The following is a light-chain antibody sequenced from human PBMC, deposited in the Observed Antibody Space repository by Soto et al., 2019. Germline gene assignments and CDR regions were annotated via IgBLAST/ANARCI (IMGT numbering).Light chain of an antibody. CDR1: QSISNW. Sequence: DIQMTQSPSTLSASVGDRVTITCRASQSISNWLAWYQQKPGKAPKLLIYDASNLESGVPSRFSGSGSGTEFTLTISSLLPDDFATYYCQQYNAYSPYTFGQGTKLEIK. J-gene: IGKJ2*01. CDR3: QQYNAYSPYT. CDR2: DAS. V-gene: IGKV1-5*01.